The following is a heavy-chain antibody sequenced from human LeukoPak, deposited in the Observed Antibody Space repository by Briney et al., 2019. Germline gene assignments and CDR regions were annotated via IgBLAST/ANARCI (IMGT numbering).Heavy chain of an antibody. CDR1: GGSISSGGYY. CDR2: IYYSGST. V-gene: IGHV4-31*03. D-gene: IGHD3-22*01. J-gene: IGHJ4*02. Sequence: SETLSLTCTVSGGSISSGGYYWSWIHQHPGKGLEWIGYIYYSGSTYYNPSLKSRVTISVDTSKNQFSLKLSSVTAADTAVYYCASGSGYYSSYWGQGTLVTVSS. CDR3: ASGSGYYSSY.